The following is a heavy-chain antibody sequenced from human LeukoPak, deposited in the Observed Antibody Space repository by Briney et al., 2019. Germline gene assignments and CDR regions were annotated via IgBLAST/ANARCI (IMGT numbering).Heavy chain of an antibody. CDR2: INYSGIT. CDR1: GGSISSSSYY. V-gene: IGHV4-39*07. Sequence: SETLSLTCTVSGGSISSSSYYWGWSRQPPGKGLEWIGSINYSGITYYNPSLKSRVTISLDTSKNQFSLHLSSVTAADTAVYYCARGRLYYDSGSYWFDPWGHGTLVTVSS. D-gene: IGHD3-10*01. J-gene: IGHJ5*02. CDR3: ARGRLYYDSGSYWFDP.